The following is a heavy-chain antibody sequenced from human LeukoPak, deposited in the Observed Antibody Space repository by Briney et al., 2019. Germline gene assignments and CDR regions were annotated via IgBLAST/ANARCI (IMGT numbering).Heavy chain of an antibody. CDR2: ISVYSGNT. Sequence: ASVKVSCKAFGYTFTNFGVSWVRQAPGQGLEWMGWISVYSGNTKYAQKLQGRVTMTTDTSTSTAYMELRSLRSDDTAVYYCASGWEQQLVRGAFDIWGQGTMVTVSS. D-gene: IGHD6-13*01. J-gene: IGHJ3*02. CDR3: ASGWEQQLVRGAFDI. CDR1: GYTFTNFG. V-gene: IGHV1-18*01.